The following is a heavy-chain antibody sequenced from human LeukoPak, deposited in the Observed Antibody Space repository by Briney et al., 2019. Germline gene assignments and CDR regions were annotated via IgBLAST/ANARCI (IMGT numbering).Heavy chain of an antibody. V-gene: IGHV1-18*01. J-gene: IGHJ5*02. CDR3: ARDQRSMVLWFGESRYNWFDP. Sequence: AGSVKVSCKASGYTFTSYGISWVRQAPGQGLEWMGWISAYNGNTNYAQKLQGRVTMTTDTSTSTAYMELRSLRSDDTAVYYCARDQRSMVLWFGESRYNWFDPWGQGTLVTVSS. CDR1: GYTFTSYG. CDR2: ISAYNGNT. D-gene: IGHD3-10*01.